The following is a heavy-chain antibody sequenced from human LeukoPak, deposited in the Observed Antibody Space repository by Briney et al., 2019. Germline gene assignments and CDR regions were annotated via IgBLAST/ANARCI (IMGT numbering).Heavy chain of an antibody. CDR2: ISGSGGST. Sequence: GGSLRLSCTASGFTVGDYAMSWVRQAPGKGLEWVSAISGSGGSTYYADSVKGRFTISRDNSKNTLYLQMNSLRAEDTAVYYCARDRVDGSGQKLDGFDYWGQGTLVIVSS. CDR1: GFTVGDYA. D-gene: IGHD3-22*01. V-gene: IGHV3-23*01. CDR3: ARDRVDGSGQKLDGFDY. J-gene: IGHJ4*02.